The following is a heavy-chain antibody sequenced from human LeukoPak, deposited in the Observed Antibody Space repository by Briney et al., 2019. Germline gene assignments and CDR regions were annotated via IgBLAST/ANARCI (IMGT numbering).Heavy chain of an antibody. CDR2: ISGRGSAT. J-gene: IGHJ2*01. CDR3: AKAIAVQGWYFEL. Sequence: GGSLRLSCAASGFTFRSYAMNWVRQAPGKGLEWVSAISGRGSATYYADSVKGQCTISRDNSKNTLNLQMNSLRAEDTAVYYCAKAIAVQGWYFELWGRGTLVTVSS. V-gene: IGHV3-23*01. D-gene: IGHD6-19*01. CDR1: GFTFRSYA.